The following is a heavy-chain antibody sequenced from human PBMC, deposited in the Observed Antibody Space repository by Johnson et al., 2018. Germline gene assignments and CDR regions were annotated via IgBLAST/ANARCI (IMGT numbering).Heavy chain of an antibody. Sequence: VQLQESGGGLVQPGGSLKLSCAASGFTFSGSAMHWVRQASGKGLEWVGRIRSKANSYATAYAASVKGRFTISRDDSKNTAYLQMNSLKTEDTAVYYCTRHEAIGVVPAAMGSTTYDYYGMDVWGQGTTVTVSS. V-gene: IGHV3-73*02. CDR1: GFTFSGSA. CDR2: IRSKANSYAT. D-gene: IGHD2-2*01. CDR3: TRHEAIGVVPAAMGSTTYDYYGMDV. J-gene: IGHJ6*02.